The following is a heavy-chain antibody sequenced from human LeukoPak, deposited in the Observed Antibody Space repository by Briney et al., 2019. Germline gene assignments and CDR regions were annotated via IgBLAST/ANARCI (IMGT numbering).Heavy chain of an antibody. J-gene: IGHJ5*02. CDR2: VSYSGGT. V-gene: IGHV4-59*01. D-gene: IGHD3-10*01. CDR3: ARSAGDWFDP. Sequence: SQSLSLTCTVSGGSISSYYWSWVVQPPGKGLEWLGYVSYSGGTNYNASLKSRVTISLDTSKNQFSLKLNSVTAADTAVYYCARSAGDWFDPWGQGTLVTVSS. CDR1: GGSISSYY.